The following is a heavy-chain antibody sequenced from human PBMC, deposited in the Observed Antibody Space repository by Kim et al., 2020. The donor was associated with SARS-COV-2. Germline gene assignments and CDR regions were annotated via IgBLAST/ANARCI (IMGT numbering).Heavy chain of an antibody. CDR2: INHSGST. CDR1: GGSFSGYY. D-gene: IGHD2-8*01. V-gene: IGHV4-34*01. J-gene: IGHJ1*01. CDR3: ARGHLMISRRVEYFQH. Sequence: SETLSLTCAVYGGSFSGYYWSWIRQPPGKGLEWIGEINHSGSTNYNPSLKSRVTISVDTSKNQFSLKLSSVTAADTAVYYCARGHLMISRRVEYFQHWGQGTLVTVSS.